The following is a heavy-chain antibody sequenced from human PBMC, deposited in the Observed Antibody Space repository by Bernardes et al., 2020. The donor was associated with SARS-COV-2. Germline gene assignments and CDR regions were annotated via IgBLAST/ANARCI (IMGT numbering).Heavy chain of an antibody. Sequence: GGSLRLSCAASGFTFRTYAMSWVRQAPGKGLEWVSSISGSGSSTYYADSVKGRFIISRDNSKNTLFLQMNSLRAEDTAVYYCAKDYGDYSMYFDYWGQGFLVTFSS. CDR2: ISGSGSST. J-gene: IGHJ4*02. V-gene: IGHV3-23*01. CDR3: AKDYGDYSMYFDY. CDR1: GFTFRTYA. D-gene: IGHD4-17*01.